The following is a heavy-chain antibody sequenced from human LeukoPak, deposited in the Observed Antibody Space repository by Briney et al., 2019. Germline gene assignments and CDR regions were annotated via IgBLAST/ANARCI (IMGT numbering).Heavy chain of an antibody. CDR3: ARHGPYCSSTSCYFIV. J-gene: IGHJ4*02. CDR1: GGTFSSYA. Sequence: ASVKVSCKASGGTFSSYAIRWVRQAPGQGLEWMGRIIPILGIANYAQKFQGRVTITADKSTSTAYMELSSLRSEDTAVYYCARHGPYCSSTSCYFIVWGQGTLVTVSS. CDR2: IIPILGIA. V-gene: IGHV1-69*04. D-gene: IGHD2-2*01.